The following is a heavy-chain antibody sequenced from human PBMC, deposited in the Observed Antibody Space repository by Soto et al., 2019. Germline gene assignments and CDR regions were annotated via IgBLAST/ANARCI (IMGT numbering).Heavy chain of an antibody. Sequence: GESLKISCKGSGYSFTSYWIGWVRQMPGKGLEWMGIIYPGDSDTRYSPSFQGQVTISADKSISTAYLQWSSLKASDTAMYYCASYIAVAGTRRPSYYFDYWGQGTLVTVSS. V-gene: IGHV5-51*01. D-gene: IGHD6-19*01. CDR3: ASYIAVAGTRRPSYYFDY. CDR1: GYSFTSYW. CDR2: IYPGDSDT. J-gene: IGHJ4*02.